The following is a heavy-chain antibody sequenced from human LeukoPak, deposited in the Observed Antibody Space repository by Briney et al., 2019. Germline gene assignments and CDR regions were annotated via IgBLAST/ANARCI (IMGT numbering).Heavy chain of an antibody. J-gene: IGHJ4*02. CDR3: ARRVGKWLRFNYFDY. V-gene: IGHV3-7*01. CDR2: IKQDGSEE. D-gene: IGHD5-12*01. CDR1: GFTFSSYW. Sequence: GGSLRLSCAASGFTFSSYWMSWVRQAPGKGLEWVANIKQDGSEEYYVDSVKGRFTISRDNAKNSLYLQMNSLRAEDTAVYYCARRVGKWLRFNYFDYWGQGTLATVSS.